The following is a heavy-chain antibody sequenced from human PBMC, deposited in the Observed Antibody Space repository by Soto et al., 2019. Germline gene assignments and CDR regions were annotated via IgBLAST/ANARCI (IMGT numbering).Heavy chain of an antibody. CDR1: GFTFSSYW. Sequence: ESGGGLVQPGGSLRLSCAASGFTFSSYWMSWVRQAPGKGLEWVANIKQDGSEKYYVDSVKGRFTISRDNAKNSLYLQMNSLRAEDTAVYYCAREGTRFLEWLYWFDHWGQGTLVTVSS. J-gene: IGHJ5*02. V-gene: IGHV3-7*01. CDR2: IKQDGSEK. CDR3: AREGTRFLEWLYWFDH. D-gene: IGHD3-3*01.